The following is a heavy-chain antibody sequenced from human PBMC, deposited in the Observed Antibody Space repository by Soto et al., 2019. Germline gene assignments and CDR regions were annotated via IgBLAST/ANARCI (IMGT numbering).Heavy chain of an antibody. CDR3: ARATKVSGSSQTSPDF. CDR1: SGSFSGYY. Sequence: PSETLSLTCSIYSGSFSGYYWSWIRQPPGKGLEWIGEISQSGNTNYSPSPKSRVSISIDTSKKQFSLNLASVSAADTAVYYCARATKVSGSSQTSPDFWGQGTLVTV. CDR2: ISQSGNT. V-gene: IGHV4-34*01. D-gene: IGHD6-6*01. J-gene: IGHJ4*02.